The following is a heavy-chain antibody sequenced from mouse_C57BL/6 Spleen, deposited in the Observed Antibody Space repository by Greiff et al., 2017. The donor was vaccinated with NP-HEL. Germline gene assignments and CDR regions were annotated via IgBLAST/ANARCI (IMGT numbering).Heavy chain of an antibody. CDR1: GFTFSSYG. J-gene: IGHJ3*01. D-gene: IGHD3-2*02. Sequence: EVKLVESGGDLVKPGGSLKLSCAASGFTFSSYGMSWVRQTPDKRLEWVATISSGGSYTYYPDSVKGRFTIPRDNAKNTLYLQMSSLKSEDTAMYYCARDGSTAQGTSWFAYWGQGTLVTVSA. V-gene: IGHV5-6*02. CDR3: ARDGSTAQGTSWFAY. CDR2: ISSGGSYT.